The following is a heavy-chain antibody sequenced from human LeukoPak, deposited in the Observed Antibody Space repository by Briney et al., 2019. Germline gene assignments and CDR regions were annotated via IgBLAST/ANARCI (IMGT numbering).Heavy chain of an antibody. D-gene: IGHD2-21*01. CDR2: IYYSGST. Sequence: SETLSLTCTVPGGSISSYYWSWIRPPPGKGLEWIGYIYYSGSTNYNPSLKSRVTISVDTSKTQFSLKLSSVTAADTAVYYCASSHSGARDYMDVWGKGTMVTVSS. J-gene: IGHJ6*03. CDR1: GGSISSYY. CDR3: ASSHSGARDYMDV. V-gene: IGHV4-59*01.